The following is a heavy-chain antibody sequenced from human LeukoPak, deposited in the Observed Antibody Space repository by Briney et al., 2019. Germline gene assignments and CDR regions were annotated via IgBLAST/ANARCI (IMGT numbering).Heavy chain of an antibody. V-gene: IGHV3-30-3*01. CDR1: GFTFSSYA. CDR3: ARETYSSSSSFDY. J-gene: IGHJ4*02. Sequence: GGSLRLSCAASGFTFSSYAMHWVRQAPGKGLEWVAVISCDGSNKYYADSVKGRFTISRDNSKNTLYLQMNSLRAEDTAVYYCARETYSSSSSFDYWGQGTLVTVSS. CDR2: ISCDGSNK. D-gene: IGHD6-6*01.